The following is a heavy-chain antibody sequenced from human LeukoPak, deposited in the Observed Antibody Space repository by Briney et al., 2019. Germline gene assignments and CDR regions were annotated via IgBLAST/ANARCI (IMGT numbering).Heavy chain of an antibody. V-gene: IGHV3-74*01. CDR3: ARDYPTSLITYYFDY. Sequence: QTGGSLRLSCAASGFTVSSFWMHWVRKAPGKGLVWVSRISSDGSNTYYADSVKGRFTISRDNSKNTLYLQMNSLRAEDTAVYYCARDYPTSLITYYFDYWGQGTLVTVSS. J-gene: IGHJ4*02. CDR2: ISSDGSNT. D-gene: IGHD3-16*01. CDR1: GFTVSSFW.